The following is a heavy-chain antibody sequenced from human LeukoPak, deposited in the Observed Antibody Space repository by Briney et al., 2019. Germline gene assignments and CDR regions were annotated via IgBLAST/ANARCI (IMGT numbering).Heavy chain of an antibody. CDR3: ARGGTVTNDY. D-gene: IGHD4-17*01. V-gene: IGHV4-39*01. CDR1: GTSISTPNYY. CDR2: IDYSRTT. Sequence: SETLSLTCTASGTSISTPNYYWARFPQPPGKGLEWIGYIDYSRTTYYSPSLISRVTISADTAKNQFSLRLNSVTAVDTAVYYCARGGTVTNDYWGQGSLVTVSS. J-gene: IGHJ4*02.